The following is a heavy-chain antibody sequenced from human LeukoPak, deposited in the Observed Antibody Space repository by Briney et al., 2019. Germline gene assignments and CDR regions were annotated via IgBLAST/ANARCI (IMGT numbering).Heavy chain of an antibody. CDR2: IYYSGST. D-gene: IGHD6-13*01. J-gene: IGHJ5*02. CDR3: ARESHGSSWYVRANRFDP. CDR1: GGSISSYY. Sequence: SETLSLTCTVSGGSISSYYWSWIRQPPGKGLEWIGHIYYSGSTNYNPSLKSRVTISVDTSKNQFSLKLSSVTAADTAVYYCARESHGSSWYVRANRFDPWGQGTLVTVSS. V-gene: IGHV4-59*01.